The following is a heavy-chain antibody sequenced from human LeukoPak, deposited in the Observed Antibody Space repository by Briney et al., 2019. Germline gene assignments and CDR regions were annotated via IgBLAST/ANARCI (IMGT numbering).Heavy chain of an antibody. Sequence: GGSLRLSCAASGFTFSSYAMHWVRQAPGKGLEWVAVISYDGSNKYYADSVKGRFTISRDNSKNTLYLQMNSLRAEDTAVYYCARDREWELLRIDYWGQGTLVTVSS. CDR2: ISYDGSNK. CDR1: GFTFSSYA. V-gene: IGHV3-30-3*01. J-gene: IGHJ4*02. CDR3: ARDREWELLRIDY. D-gene: IGHD1-26*01.